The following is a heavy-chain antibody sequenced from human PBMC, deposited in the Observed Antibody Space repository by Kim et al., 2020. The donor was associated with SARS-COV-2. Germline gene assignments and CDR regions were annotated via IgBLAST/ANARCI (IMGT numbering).Heavy chain of an antibody. D-gene: IGHD2-21*02. CDR2: IGAYNGMS. V-gene: IGHV1-18*01. Sequence: ASVKVSCKASGYTFAAYGISWVRQARGQGLQWMGGIGAYNGMSDYGQTFHDRITMTTDRSSSTAYLEVRSLRSDDTAIYFCARGGRGDHFYNGMDVWGQGTAVIVSS. CDR3: ARGGRGDHFYNGMDV. CDR1: GYTFAAYG. J-gene: IGHJ6*02.